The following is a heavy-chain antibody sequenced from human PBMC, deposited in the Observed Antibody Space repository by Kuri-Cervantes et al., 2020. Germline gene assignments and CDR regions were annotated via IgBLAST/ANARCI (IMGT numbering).Heavy chain of an antibody. V-gene: IGHV3-7*01. CDR2: IQQDGSEK. CDR1: GFTFSSYA. CDR3: ARDGPHYGDYEVL. J-gene: IGHJ4*02. Sequence: GESLKISCAASGFTFSSYAMHWVRQAPGKGLEWVANIQQDGSEKFYVDSVKGRFTVSRDNAKNSLYLQMSNLRAEDTAVYYCARDGPHYGDYEVLWGQGTLVTVSS. D-gene: IGHD4-17*01.